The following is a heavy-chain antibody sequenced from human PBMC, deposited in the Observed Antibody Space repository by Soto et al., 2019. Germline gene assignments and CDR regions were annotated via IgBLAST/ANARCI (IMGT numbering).Heavy chain of an antibody. CDR2: LIYDGSTK. D-gene: IGHD3-16*01. Sequence: GGSLRLSCVPSGFTFSSCTMHWVRQAPGKGLEWVSSLIYDGSTKYYADSVKGRFTISRENAKNSLYLLMNSLRAGDTAVYYCARAGFGSPFDYWGQGTLVTVSS. CDR1: GFTFSSCT. CDR3: ARAGFGSPFDY. J-gene: IGHJ4*02. V-gene: IGHV3-30*14.